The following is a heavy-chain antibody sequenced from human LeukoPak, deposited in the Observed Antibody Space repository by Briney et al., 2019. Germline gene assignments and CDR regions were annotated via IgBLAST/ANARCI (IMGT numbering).Heavy chain of an antibody. D-gene: IGHD5-24*01. CDR1: GYTFIAYY. CDR2: LNPGPGGT. J-gene: IGHJ4*02. CDR3: AAQRDPRPFDH. V-gene: IGHV1-2*02. Sequence: ASVKVSCKTSGYTFIAYYLHRVRQAPGQGLEWMGWLNPGPGGTLYAQKFQGRVTMTRDMSMTTAYMELTELRSDDTAVYYCAAQRDPRPFDHWGQGTLITVSS.